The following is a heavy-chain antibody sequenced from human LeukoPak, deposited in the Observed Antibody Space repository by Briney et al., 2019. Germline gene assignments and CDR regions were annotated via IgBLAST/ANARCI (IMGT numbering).Heavy chain of an antibody. CDR2: IKSNADDGTA. Sequence: KPGGPLRLSCAASVFSFTNAWMCWVRQAPGKALEWVGRIKSNADDGTADSAAPVKGRFTISRDDSKHTMYLQMNSLKIEDTATYYCTTYTSCYYSRWGRGTLVTVSS. CDR1: VFSFTNAW. V-gene: IGHV3-15*01. D-gene: IGHD2-15*01. J-gene: IGHJ4*02. CDR3: TTYTSCYYSR.